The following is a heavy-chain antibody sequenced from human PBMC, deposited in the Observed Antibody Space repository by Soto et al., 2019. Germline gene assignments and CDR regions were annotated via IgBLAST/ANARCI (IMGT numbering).Heavy chain of an antibody. J-gene: IGHJ4*01. V-gene: IGHV4-59*08. D-gene: IGHD6-13*01. CDR2: VFFSGST. CDR3: ARLSAAGDYYFDY. CDR1: GGSISGDY. Sequence: SETLSLTCAVSGGSISGDYWSWIRQPPGKGLEYIGYVFFSGSTNYNPSLKSRVTILVDTSKNQFSLKLSSVTATDTAVYYCARLSAAGDYYFDYWGHGTLVTVSS.